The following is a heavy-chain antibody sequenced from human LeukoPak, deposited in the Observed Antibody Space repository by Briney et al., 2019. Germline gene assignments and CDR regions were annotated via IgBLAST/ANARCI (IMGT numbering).Heavy chain of an antibody. CDR2: IYYSGST. Sequence: SQTLSLTCTVSGGSISSGDYYWSWIRQPPGKGLEWIGYIYYSGSTYYNPSLKSRVTISVDTSKNQFSLKLSSVTAADTAVYYCAREALTYCSSTSCYGNWFDPWGQGTLVTVSS. CDR1: GGSISSGDYY. V-gene: IGHV4-30-4*08. D-gene: IGHD2-2*01. CDR3: AREALTYCSSTSCYGNWFDP. J-gene: IGHJ5*02.